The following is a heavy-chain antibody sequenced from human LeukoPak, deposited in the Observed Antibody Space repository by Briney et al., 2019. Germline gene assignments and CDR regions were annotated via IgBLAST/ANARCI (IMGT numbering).Heavy chain of an antibody. Sequence: PGRSLRLSCAASGFTFSSYAMHWVRQAPGKGLEWVAVISYDGSNKYYADSVKGRFTISRDNSKNTLYLQMNSLRAEDTAVYYCARAVGATDFDYWGQGTLVTVSS. CDR2: ISYDGSNK. CDR3: ARAVGATDFDY. CDR1: GFTFSSYA. V-gene: IGHV3-30*01. D-gene: IGHD1-26*01. J-gene: IGHJ4*02.